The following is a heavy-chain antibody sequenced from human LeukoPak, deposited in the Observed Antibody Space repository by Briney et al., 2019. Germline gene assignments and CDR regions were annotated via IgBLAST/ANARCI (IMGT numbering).Heavy chain of an antibody. Sequence: ASVKVSCKASGYTFTRHGITWVRQAPGQGLEWLGWISTYSSHTTYAQKFQGRVTMTTVPSTTTAYMELTGLPSTEAAIIYCARHDGRVSGSFNPWGQGTLVTVSS. CDR3: ARHDGRVSGSFNP. CDR1: GYTFTRHG. CDR2: ISTYSSHT. J-gene: IGHJ5*02. D-gene: IGHD3-10*01. V-gene: IGHV1-18*01.